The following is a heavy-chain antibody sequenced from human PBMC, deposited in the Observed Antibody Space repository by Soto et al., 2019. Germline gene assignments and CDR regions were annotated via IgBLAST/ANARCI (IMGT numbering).Heavy chain of an antibody. CDR3: AKDDKVTAGTRQAGAPPSDYSHYYGLDV. CDR2: IIPILGIA. CDR1: GGTFSSYT. V-gene: IGHV1-69*04. Sequence: SVKVSCKASGGTFSSYTISWVRQAPGQGLEWMGRIIPILGIANYAQKFQGRVTITADKSTSTAYMELSSLRSEDTAVYYCAKDDKVTAGTRQAGAPPSDYSHYYGLDVWG. D-gene: IGHD6-13*01. J-gene: IGHJ6*02.